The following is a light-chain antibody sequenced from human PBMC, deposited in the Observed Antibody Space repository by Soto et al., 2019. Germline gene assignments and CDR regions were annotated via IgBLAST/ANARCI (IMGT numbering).Light chain of an antibody. Sequence: EIVMTQSPATLSVSPGERATLSCRASQSVSSNLAWYQQKPGQAPRLLIYGASTRATDIPARFSGSGSGTEFTLAISSLQSEDFAIYYWQQYNNWPQTFGQGTKVEIK. V-gene: IGKV3-15*01. J-gene: IGKJ1*01. CDR2: GAS. CDR1: QSVSSN. CDR3: QQYNNWPQT.